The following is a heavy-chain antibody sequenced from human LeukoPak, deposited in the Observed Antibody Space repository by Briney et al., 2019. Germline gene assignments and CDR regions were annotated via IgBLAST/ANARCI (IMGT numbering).Heavy chain of an antibody. V-gene: IGHV4-39*02. CDR1: GGSISSSSYY. J-gene: IGHJ6*03. CDR3: AREEFGELLYLEGYYMDV. CDR2: IYYSGST. D-gene: IGHD3-10*01. Sequence: SETLSLTCTVSGGSISSSSYYWGWIRQPPGKGLEWIGSIYYSGSTYYNPSLKSRVTISVDTSKNQFSLKLSSVTAADTAVYYCAREEFGELLYLEGYYMDVWGKGTTVTVSS.